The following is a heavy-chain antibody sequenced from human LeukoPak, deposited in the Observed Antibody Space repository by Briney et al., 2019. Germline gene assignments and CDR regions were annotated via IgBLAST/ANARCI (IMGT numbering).Heavy chain of an antibody. CDR3: ARDVSGGVGRYFDWPDAFDI. J-gene: IGHJ3*02. D-gene: IGHD3-9*01. CDR1: GFTFSSYE. Sequence: GGSLRLSCAASGFTFSSYEMNWVRQAPGKGLEWVSYISSSGSTIYYADSVKGRFTISRDNAKNPLYLQMNSLRAEDTAVYYCARDVSGGVGRYFDWPDAFDIWGQGTMVTVSS. CDR2: ISSSGSTI. V-gene: IGHV3-48*03.